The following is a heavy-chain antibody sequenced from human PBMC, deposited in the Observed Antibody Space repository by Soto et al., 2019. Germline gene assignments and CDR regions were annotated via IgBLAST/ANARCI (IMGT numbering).Heavy chain of an antibody. CDR3: ASTRFFFYCYDDHRDLHAFPTRRSSDL. D-gene: IGHD3-3*01. J-gene: IGHJ2*01. V-gene: IGHV3-7*01. Sequence: KRIEWVANMKEDGTEIWYMDSVKGRFTISRDNAKNSLYLQMNSLRAEDTAVYYCASTRFFFYCYDDHRDLHAFPTRRSSDL. CDR2: MKEDGTEI.